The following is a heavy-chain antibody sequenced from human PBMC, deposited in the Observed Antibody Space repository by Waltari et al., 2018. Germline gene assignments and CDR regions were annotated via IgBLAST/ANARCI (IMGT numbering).Heavy chain of an antibody. Sequence: EVQLLESGGGLVQPGGSMRLSCAAAGFTFRRYAMSWVRQDPGKGLEWVSDISGSGGSTYYADSVKGRFTISRDNSKNTLYLQMNSLRAEDTAVYYCAKDQARRGNDYWGQGTLVTVSS. CDR3: AKDQARRGNDY. D-gene: IGHD3-16*01. J-gene: IGHJ4*02. CDR1: GFTFRRYA. CDR2: ISGSGGST. V-gene: IGHV3-23*01.